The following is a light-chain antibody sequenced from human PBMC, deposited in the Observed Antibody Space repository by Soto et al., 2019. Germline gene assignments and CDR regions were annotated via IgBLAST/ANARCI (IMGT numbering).Light chain of an antibody. CDR2: LGS. CDR1: ESLLHSNGYNY. J-gene: IGKJ1*01. CDR3: MQALQTPWT. V-gene: IGKV2-28*01. Sequence: DIMMTQSPLSLPVTPGEPASISCRSSESLLHSNGYNYLDWYLQKPGQSPQLLIFLGSNRASGVPDRFSGSGSGTDFTLKISRVEVEDVGVYYCMQALQTPWTFGQGTKVDIK.